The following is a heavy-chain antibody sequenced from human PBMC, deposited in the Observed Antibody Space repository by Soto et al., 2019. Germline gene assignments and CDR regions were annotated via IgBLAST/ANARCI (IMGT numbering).Heavy chain of an antibody. CDR3: ARDWGDYIRFDAFDI. J-gene: IGHJ3*02. D-gene: IGHD4-17*01. Sequence: ASVKVSCNASGGTFSSYAISWVRQAPGQGLEWMGGIIPIFGTANYAQKFQGRVTITADESTSTAYMELSSLRSEDTAVYYCARDWGDYIRFDAFDIWGQGTMVTVSS. CDR2: IIPIFGTA. CDR1: GGTFSSYA. V-gene: IGHV1-69*13.